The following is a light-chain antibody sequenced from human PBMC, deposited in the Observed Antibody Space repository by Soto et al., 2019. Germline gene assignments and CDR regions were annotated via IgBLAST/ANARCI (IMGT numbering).Light chain of an antibody. CDR3: QTYNSPPKT. V-gene: IGKV3-11*01. CDR2: DAS. Sequence: LTQSPATLSLSPGERATLSCKASQSVTTYLAWYQQKPGQPPRLLIYDASITATGIPARFSGSGSGTDFTLTISSLQPDDVATYYCQTYNSPPKTFGQGTKVDIK. J-gene: IGKJ1*01. CDR1: QSVTTY.